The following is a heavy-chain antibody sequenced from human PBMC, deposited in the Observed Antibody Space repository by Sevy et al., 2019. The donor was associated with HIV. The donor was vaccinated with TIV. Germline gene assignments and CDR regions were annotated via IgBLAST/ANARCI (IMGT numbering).Heavy chain of an antibody. D-gene: IGHD3-10*01. Sequence: ASVKVSCKASGYSFTGYYIHWVRQAPGQGLEWMGWVNPNGGGTNYAQKFQGRVTMTRDTSISTAYMDLTRLRSDDTAVYSCSRSVFGSGTYLNDYWGQGTLVTVSS. CDR2: VNPNGGGT. CDR1: GYSFTGYY. V-gene: IGHV1-2*02. CDR3: SRSVFGSGTYLNDY. J-gene: IGHJ4*02.